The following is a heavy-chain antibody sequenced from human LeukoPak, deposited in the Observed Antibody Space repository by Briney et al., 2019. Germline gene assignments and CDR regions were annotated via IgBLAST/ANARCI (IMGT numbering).Heavy chain of an antibody. D-gene: IGHD6-19*01. CDR2: IIPIFGTA. CDR1: GGTFSSYA. Sequence: RRASVKVSCKASGGTFSSYAISWVRQAPGQGLEWMGGIIPIFGTANYAQKFQGRVTITADESTSTAYMELSSLRSEDTAVYYCARVRAVAGTGYYFDYWGQGTLVTVSS. V-gene: IGHV1-69*01. CDR3: ARVRAVAGTGYYFDY. J-gene: IGHJ4*02.